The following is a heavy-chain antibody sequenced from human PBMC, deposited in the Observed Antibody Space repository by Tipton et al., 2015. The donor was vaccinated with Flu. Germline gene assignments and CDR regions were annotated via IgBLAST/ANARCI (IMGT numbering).Heavy chain of an antibody. Sequence: GLVKPSETLSLTCAVSGYSISSGYYWGWIRQPPGKGLEWIGTISHSGSTYYNPSLKSRVTILMDTFKNQFSLKPSSVTAADTAVYYCATTTYFYGSGTHDYWGQGTLVTVSS. V-gene: IGHV4-38-2*01. D-gene: IGHD3-10*01. CDR1: GYSISSGYY. J-gene: IGHJ4*02. CDR2: ISHSGST. CDR3: ATTTYFYGSGTHDY.